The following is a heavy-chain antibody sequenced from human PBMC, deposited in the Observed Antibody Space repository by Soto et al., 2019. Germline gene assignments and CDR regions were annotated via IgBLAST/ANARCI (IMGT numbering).Heavy chain of an antibody. D-gene: IGHD3-22*01. J-gene: IGHJ4*02. CDR3: ARDSDDSSGYYLLGVYYFDY. V-gene: IGHV3-23*01. CDR2: ISDSGPIT. Sequence: PGGSLRLSCAASGFTFSSYAMNWVRQAQGKGLEWVSGISDSGPITYYADSVKGRFTISRDNAKNSLYLQMNSLRAEDTAVYYCARDSDDSSGYYLLGVYYFDYWGQGTLVTVSS. CDR1: GFTFSSYA.